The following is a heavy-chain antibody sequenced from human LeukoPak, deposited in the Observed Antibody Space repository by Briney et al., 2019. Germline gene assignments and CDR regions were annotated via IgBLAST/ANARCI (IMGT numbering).Heavy chain of an antibody. CDR1: GYTFTGYF. CDR3: ARLFAGYCSGGGCNERYYYAMDV. Sequence: ASVKVSCKASGYTFTGYFVHWARQAPGQGLEGMGCINPNTGRTNYTQKLKDRSTVPRETSIRTAYMELPRLTSDDTAVYYCARLFAGYCSGGGCNERYYYAMDVWGQGTTVTVSS. J-gene: IGHJ6*02. V-gene: IGHV1-2*02. D-gene: IGHD2-15*01. CDR2: INPNTGRT.